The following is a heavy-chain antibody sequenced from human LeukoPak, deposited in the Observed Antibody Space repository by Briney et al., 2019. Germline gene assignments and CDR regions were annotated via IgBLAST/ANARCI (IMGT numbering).Heavy chain of an antibody. CDR1: GDSIKNNNYY. CDR3: ASGNTLNGLDY. Sequence: PSETLSLTCTVSGDSIKNNNYYWSWIRQPAGKGLEWIGRIYTSGSTIYSPSLKSRLTISIDTSKNQFSLRLTSVTGADTAIYYCASGNTLNGLDYWGQGTLVSVSS. D-gene: IGHD2/OR15-2a*01. CDR2: IYTSGST. V-gene: IGHV4-61*02. J-gene: IGHJ4*02.